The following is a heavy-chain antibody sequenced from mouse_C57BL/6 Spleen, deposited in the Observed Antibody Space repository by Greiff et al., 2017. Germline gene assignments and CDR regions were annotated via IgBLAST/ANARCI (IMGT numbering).Heavy chain of an antibody. Sequence: VQLQESGAELARPGASVKLSCKASGYTFTSYGISWVKQRTGQGLEWIGEIYPRSGNTYYNEKFKGKATLTADKSSSTAYMELRSLTSEDSAVYFCARNYGSSPLGAMDYWGQGTSVTVSS. CDR2: IYPRSGNT. CDR3: ARNYGSSPLGAMDY. V-gene: IGHV1-81*01. CDR1: GYTFTSYG. D-gene: IGHD1-1*01. J-gene: IGHJ4*01.